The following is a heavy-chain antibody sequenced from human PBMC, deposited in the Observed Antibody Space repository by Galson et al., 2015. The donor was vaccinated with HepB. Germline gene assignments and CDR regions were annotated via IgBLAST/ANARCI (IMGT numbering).Heavy chain of an antibody. J-gene: IGHJ4*02. CDR1: GFTFSSYW. D-gene: IGHD4/OR15-4a*01. V-gene: IGHV3-7*01. CDR3: ARGCAPDY. CDR2: IKQDGSEK. Sequence: SLRLSCAASGFTFSSYWMTWVRQTPGKGLECVANIKQDGSEKSYVDSVKGRFTISRDNAKNSLYLQMNSLRVEDTALYYCARGCAPDYWGQGTLVTVSS.